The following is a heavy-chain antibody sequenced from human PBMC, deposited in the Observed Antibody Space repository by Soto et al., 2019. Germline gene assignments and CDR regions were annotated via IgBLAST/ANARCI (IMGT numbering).Heavy chain of an antibody. D-gene: IGHD4-17*01. CDR3: AKGKGFMTNQFDY. Sequence: QVQLVESGGGVVQPGRSLRLSCAASGFTFSSYGMHWVRQAPGKGLEWVAVISYDGSNKYYADSVKGRFTISRDNSKNTLYLQTNSLRAEDTAVYYCAKGKGFMTNQFDYWGQGTLVTVSS. J-gene: IGHJ4*02. CDR2: ISYDGSNK. V-gene: IGHV3-30*18. CDR1: GFTFSSYG.